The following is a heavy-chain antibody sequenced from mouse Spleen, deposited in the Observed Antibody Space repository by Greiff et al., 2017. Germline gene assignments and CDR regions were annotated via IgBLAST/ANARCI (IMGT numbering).Heavy chain of an antibody. CDR1: GYTFTSYW. Sequence: LQQPGSELVRPGASVKLSCKASGYTFTSYWMHWVKQRPGQGLEWIGNIYPGSGSTNYDEKFKSKGTLTVDTSSSTAYMHLSSLTSEDSAVYYCARYYGDCLDYWGQGTTLTVSS. D-gene: IGHD1-1*02. CDR3: ARYYGDCLDY. V-gene: IGHV1S22*01. J-gene: IGHJ2*01. CDR2: IYPGSGST.